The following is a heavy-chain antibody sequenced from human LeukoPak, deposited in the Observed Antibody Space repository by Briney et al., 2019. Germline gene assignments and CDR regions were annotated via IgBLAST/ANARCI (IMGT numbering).Heavy chain of an antibody. D-gene: IGHD1-26*01. CDR2: INPNSGGT. CDR3: AIVWTLVGGHAFDM. V-gene: IGHV1-2*02. Sequence: ASVKVSCKASGYTFTGYYMHWVRQAPGQGLEWMGWINPNSGGTNYAQKFQGRVTMTRDTSISTAYMELSRVRSDDTAVYYCAIVWTLVGGHAFDMWGQGTMVTVSS. CDR1: GYTFTGYY. J-gene: IGHJ3*02.